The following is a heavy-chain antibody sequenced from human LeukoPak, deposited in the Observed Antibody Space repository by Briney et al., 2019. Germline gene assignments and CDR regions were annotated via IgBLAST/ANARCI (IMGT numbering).Heavy chain of an antibody. CDR3: ARVSGYDWESFYDY. V-gene: IGHV4-59*01. CDR2: IYYSGST. J-gene: IGHJ4*02. D-gene: IGHD5-12*01. CDR1: GGSISSYD. Sequence: SETLSLTCTVSGGSISSYDWSWIRQPPGKGLEWIAYIYYSGSTNDNPSLKSRVTISVDTSKNQFSLKLNSVTAADTAVYYCARVSGYDWESFYDYWGQGTLVTVSS.